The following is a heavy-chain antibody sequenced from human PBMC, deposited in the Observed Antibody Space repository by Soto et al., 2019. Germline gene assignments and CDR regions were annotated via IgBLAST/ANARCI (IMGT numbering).Heavy chain of an antibody. CDR2: INPNSGGT. CDR1: GYTFTGYY. J-gene: IGHJ5*02. CDR3: ARVTLRFWGRFDP. Sequence: QVQLVQSGAEVKKPGASVKVSCKASGYTFTGYYMHWVRQAPGQGLEWMGWINPNSGGTNYEQKFQGWVTMTRDTSISTAYMELSRLRSDDTAVYYCARVTLRFWGRFDPWGQGTLVTVSS. V-gene: IGHV1-2*04. D-gene: IGHD3-3*01.